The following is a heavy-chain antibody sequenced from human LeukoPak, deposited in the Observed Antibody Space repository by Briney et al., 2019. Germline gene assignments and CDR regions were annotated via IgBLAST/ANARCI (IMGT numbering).Heavy chain of an antibody. D-gene: IGHD6-19*01. CDR3: ATQYSSGWYMDY. V-gene: IGHV1-18*01. CDR2: ISAYNGNT. Sequence: GASVKVSCKASGYTFTSYGIRWVRQAPGQGLEWMGWISAYNGNTNYAQKLQGRVTMTTDTSTSTAYMELRSLRSDDTAVYYCATQYSSGWYMDYWGQGTLVTVSS. CDR1: GYTFTSYG. J-gene: IGHJ4*02.